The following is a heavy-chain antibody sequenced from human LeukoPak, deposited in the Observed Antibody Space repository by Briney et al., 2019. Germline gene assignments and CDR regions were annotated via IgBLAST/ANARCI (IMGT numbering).Heavy chain of an antibody. J-gene: IGHJ6*03. CDR2: IYYSGSA. Sequence: PSETLSLTCTVSGVSLSSYYWSWIRQPPGKGLEWIGYIYYSGSADYNPSLKSRVTISVDTSRDHSSLKLSSVITGLRAEYYCARSREWELRLYYYYMDVWGKGTTVTVSS. D-gene: IGHD1-26*01. CDR3: ARSREWELRLYYYYMDV. CDR1: GVSLSSYY. V-gene: IGHV4-59*08.